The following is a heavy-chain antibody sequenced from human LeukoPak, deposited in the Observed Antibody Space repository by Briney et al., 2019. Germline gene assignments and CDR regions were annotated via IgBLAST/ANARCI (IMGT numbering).Heavy chain of an antibody. V-gene: IGHV1-8*01. D-gene: IGHD3-3*01. CDR1: GYTFTSYD. CDR3: ARTYYDFWSGYYRLDY. CDR2: MNPNSGNT. J-gene: IGHJ4*02. Sequence: ASVKVCCKASGYTFTSYDINWVRQATGQGLEWMGWMNPNSGNTGYAQKFQGRVTITRNTSISTAYMELSSLRSEDTAVYYCARTYYDFWSGYYRLDYWGQGTLVTVSS.